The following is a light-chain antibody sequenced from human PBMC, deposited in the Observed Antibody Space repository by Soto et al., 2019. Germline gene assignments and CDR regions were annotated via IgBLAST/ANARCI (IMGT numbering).Light chain of an antibody. V-gene: IGLV2-14*01. J-gene: IGLJ1*01. Sequence: QSVLTQPASVSGSPGQSITISCTGTSSDVGNYNYVSWYQQHPGKAPKLMIYDVSYRPSGVSNRFSGSKSGNTASLTISGLQAEDEADYYRNSYTGSSTPYVFGTGTKLTVL. CDR1: SSDVGNYNY. CDR2: DVS. CDR3: NSYTGSSTPYV.